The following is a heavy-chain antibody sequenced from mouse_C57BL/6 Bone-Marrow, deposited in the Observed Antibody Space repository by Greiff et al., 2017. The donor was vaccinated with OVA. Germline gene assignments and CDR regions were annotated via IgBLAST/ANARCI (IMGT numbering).Heavy chain of an antibody. J-gene: IGHJ2*01. D-gene: IGHD1-2*01. CDR3: AREDYGYYFGY. CDR1: GYTFTGYW. CDR2: ILPGSGST. Sequence: QVQLQPSGAELLKPGASVKLSCKATGYTFTGYWIEWVKQRPGHGPEWIGEILPGSGSTNYNEKVKGKTTFTADTSTNTAYMQLSSLTTEDSAISYCAREDYGYYFGYGGQGTTLTVSS. V-gene: IGHV1-9*01.